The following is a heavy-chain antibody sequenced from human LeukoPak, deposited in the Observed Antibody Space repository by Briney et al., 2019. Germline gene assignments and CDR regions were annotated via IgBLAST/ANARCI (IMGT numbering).Heavy chain of an antibody. CDR2: ISWNSGSI. CDR3: AKEAARRGDDFWSRTGGMDV. Sequence: GRSLRLSCAASGFTFDDYAMHWVRQAPGKGLEWVSGISWNSGSIGYADSVKGRFTISRDNAKNSLYLQMNSLRAEGTALYYCAKEAARRGDDFWSRTGGMDVWGQGTTVTVSS. D-gene: IGHD3-3*01. CDR1: GFTFDDYA. V-gene: IGHV3-9*01. J-gene: IGHJ6*02.